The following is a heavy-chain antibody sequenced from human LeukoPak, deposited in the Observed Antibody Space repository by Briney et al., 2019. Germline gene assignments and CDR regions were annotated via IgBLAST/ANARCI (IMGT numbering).Heavy chain of an antibody. J-gene: IGHJ5*02. CDR2: INHSGST. Sequence: SETLSLTCAVYGGSFSGYYWSWIRQPPGKGLEWIGEINHSGSTNYNPSLKSRVTISVDTSKNQFSLKLSSVTAADTAVYYCAASPYYYGSGSYYTRRHNWFDPWGQGTLDTVSS. V-gene: IGHV4-34*01. CDR3: AASPYYYGSGSYYTRRHNWFDP. CDR1: GGSFSGYY. D-gene: IGHD3-10*01.